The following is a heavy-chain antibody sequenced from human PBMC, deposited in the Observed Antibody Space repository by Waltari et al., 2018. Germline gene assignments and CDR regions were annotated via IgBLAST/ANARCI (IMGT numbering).Heavy chain of an antibody. J-gene: IGHJ3*02. CDR3: ARDMTTVTTCAFDI. CDR2: IYPGESDT. D-gene: IGHD4-17*01. V-gene: IGHV5-51*01. CDR1: GYSFTSYW. Sequence: EVQLVQSGAEVKKPGESLKISCKGSGYSFTSYWIGWVRQMPGKGLEWMGVIYPGESDTRYIPSFQGQVTIAADKSISTAYLQWSSLKASDTAMYYCARDMTTVTTCAFDIWGQGTMVTVSS.